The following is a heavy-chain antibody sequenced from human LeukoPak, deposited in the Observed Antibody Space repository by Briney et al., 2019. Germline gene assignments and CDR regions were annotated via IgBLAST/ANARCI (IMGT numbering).Heavy chain of an antibody. J-gene: IGHJ3*02. CDR2: INHSGSI. V-gene: IGHV4-34*01. D-gene: IGHD6-6*01. CDR1: GGSFSGYY. Sequence: SETLSLTCAVYGGSFSGYYWSWIRQPPGKGLEWIGEINHSGSINYNPSLKSRVTISVDTSKNQFSLKLSSVTAADTAVYYCARRGWYSSSIGIWGQGTMVTVSS. CDR3: ARRGWYSSSIGI.